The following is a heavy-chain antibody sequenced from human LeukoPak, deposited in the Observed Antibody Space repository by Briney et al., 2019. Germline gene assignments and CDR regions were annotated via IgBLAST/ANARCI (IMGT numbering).Heavy chain of an antibody. Sequence: SQTLSLTCTVSGGSISSGGYYWSWIRQHPGKGLEWIGYIYDSGSTYHNPSLKSRVTISEDTSKNQFSLKLSSVTAADTAVYYCARDAITMIVVADYWGQGTLVTVSS. J-gene: IGHJ4*02. CDR1: GGSISSGGYY. CDR3: ARDAITMIVVADY. D-gene: IGHD3-22*01. V-gene: IGHV4-31*03. CDR2: IYDSGST.